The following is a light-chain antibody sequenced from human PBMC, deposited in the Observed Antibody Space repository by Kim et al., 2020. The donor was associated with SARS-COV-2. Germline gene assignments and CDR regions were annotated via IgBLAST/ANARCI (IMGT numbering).Light chain of an antibody. J-gene: IGLJ3*02. Sequence: SYELTQPPSVSVAPGKTARITCEGNNIGSKSVHWYQQKPGQAPVLVIYYDSDRPSGIPERFSGSNSGNTATLSITRVEAGDEADYYCQVWDSSGDHGVFG. CDR1: NIGSKS. CDR2: YDS. CDR3: QVWDSSGDHGV. V-gene: IGLV3-21*04.